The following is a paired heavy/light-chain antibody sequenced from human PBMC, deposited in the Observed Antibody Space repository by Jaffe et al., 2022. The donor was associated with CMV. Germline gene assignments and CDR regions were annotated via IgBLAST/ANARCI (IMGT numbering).Heavy chain of an antibody. CDR1: GDSISGDNW. CDR3: AREHATYYYYYYIDV. Sequence: QVQLQESGPGLVKPSGTLSLTCVVSGDSISGDNWWSWVRQSPGKRLEWIGEISQSGSTNYNPSLKSRVTMSVDKSKNQFSLNLNSVTAADTAVYYCAREHATYYYYYYIDVWGKGTTVIVSS. CDR2: ISQSGST. V-gene: IGHV4-4*02. J-gene: IGHJ6*03.
Light chain of an antibody. CDR1: SRDVGSFNL. J-gene: IGLJ2*01. V-gene: IGLV2-23*02. CDR2: EVN. CDR3: SSYAPGRLSI. Sequence: QSALTQPASVSGSLGQSITISCIGTSRDVGSFNLVSWYQQHPGKAPKLLIYEVNKRPSGVSNRFSGSKSVNTASLTISGLRAEDEADYFCSSYAPGRLSIFGGGTELTVL.